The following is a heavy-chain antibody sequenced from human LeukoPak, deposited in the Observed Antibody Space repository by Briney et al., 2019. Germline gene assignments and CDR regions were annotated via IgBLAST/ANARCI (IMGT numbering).Heavy chain of an antibody. CDR2: IYYSGST. CDR3: ARGHYYYDSSGYSY. J-gene: IGHJ4*02. D-gene: IGHD3-22*01. V-gene: IGHV4-39*07. Sequence: PSETLSLTCTVSGGSISSSSYYWGWIRQPPGKGLEWIGTIYYSGSTYYNPSLKSRVTISVDTSKNQFSLKLSSVTAADTAVYYCARGHYYYDSSGYSYWGQGTLVTVSS. CDR1: GGSISSSSYY.